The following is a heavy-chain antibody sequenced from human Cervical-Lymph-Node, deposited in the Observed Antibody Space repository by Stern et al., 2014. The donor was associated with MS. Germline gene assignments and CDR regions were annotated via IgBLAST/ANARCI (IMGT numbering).Heavy chain of an antibody. CDR2: IWYDGSNK. Sequence: QVQLVESGGGVVQPGRSLRLSCAASGFTFSSYGMHWVRQAPGKGLEWVAVIWYDGSNKYYADSVKGRFTISRDNSKNTLYLQMNSLRAEDTAVYYCARDQWNFIYGMDVWGQGTTVTVSS. CDR1: GFTFSSYG. V-gene: IGHV3-33*01. J-gene: IGHJ6*02. CDR3: ARDQWNFIYGMDV. D-gene: IGHD1-7*01.